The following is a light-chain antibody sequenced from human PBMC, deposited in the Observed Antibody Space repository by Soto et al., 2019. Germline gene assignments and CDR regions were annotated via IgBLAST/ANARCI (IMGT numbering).Light chain of an antibody. CDR1: QSVSSSY. CDR2: GAS. V-gene: IGKV3-20*01. CDR3: QQYGSSIT. Sequence: EFVLTQSPGPLSLSPGERATLSCRASQSVSSSYLAWYQQKPGQAPRLLIYGASSRATGIPDRFSGSGSGTDFTLTINRLEPEDFAVYYCQQYGSSITLGQGTRLEIK. J-gene: IGKJ5*01.